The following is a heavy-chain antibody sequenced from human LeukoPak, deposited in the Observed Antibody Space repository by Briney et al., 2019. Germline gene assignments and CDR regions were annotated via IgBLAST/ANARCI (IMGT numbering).Heavy chain of an antibody. CDR1: GYTFTSYY. J-gene: IGHJ2*01. CDR3: ATYPWYFDL. V-gene: IGHV1-46*01. CDR2: INPSGGST. Sequence: ASVKVSCKASGYTFTSYYMHWVRQAPGQGLEWMGIINPSGGSTSYAQKFQGRATMTTDTSTSTAYMELRSLRSDDTAVYYCATYPWYFDLWGRGTLVTVSS. D-gene: IGHD2-2*01.